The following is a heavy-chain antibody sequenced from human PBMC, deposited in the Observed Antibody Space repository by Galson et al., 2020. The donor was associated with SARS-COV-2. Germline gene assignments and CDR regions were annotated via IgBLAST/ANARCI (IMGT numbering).Heavy chain of an antibody. D-gene: IGHD6-19*01. CDR3: AKVRVPGAIDFDL. CDR1: GFTFSSNA. CDR2: ISGTGDKT. V-gene: IGHV3-23*01. Sequence: GGSLRLSCAASGFTFSSNAMCWIRQAPGKGLEWVAAISGTGDKTHYADSVTGRFTISRDNPNDTLFLEMNNLRADDTAVYFCAKVRVPGAIDFDLWGQGTLVTVSS. J-gene: IGHJ4*02.